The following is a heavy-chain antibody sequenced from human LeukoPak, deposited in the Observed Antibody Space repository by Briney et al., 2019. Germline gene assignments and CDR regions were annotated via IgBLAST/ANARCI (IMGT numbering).Heavy chain of an antibody. V-gene: IGHV4-39*01. CDR1: GGSISSSSYY. CDR2: IYYSGST. CDR3: ASYGSGSPYYYMDV. J-gene: IGHJ6*03. Sequence: SETLSLTCTVSGGSISSSSYYWGWIRQPPGKGLEWIGSIYYSGSTYYNPSLKSRVTISVDTSKNQFSLKLSSVTAADTAVYYCASYGSGSPYYYMDVWGKGTTVTISS. D-gene: IGHD3-10*01.